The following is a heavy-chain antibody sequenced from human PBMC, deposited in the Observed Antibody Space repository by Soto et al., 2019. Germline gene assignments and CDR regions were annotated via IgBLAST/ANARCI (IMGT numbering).Heavy chain of an antibody. CDR1: GYSFTTYG. CDR3: AREGPAPYYYYGMDV. CDR2: ISGYNGNP. V-gene: IGHV1-18*01. J-gene: IGHJ6*02. Sequence: QVQLVQSGGEVKKPGASVKVSCKTSGYSFTTYGISWVRQAPGQGLEWMGWISGYNGNPHYAQKFQGRVSMTTVTSPSTAYMELRSLRSDDTAVYYCAREGPAPYYYYGMDVWGQRTTVTVSS.